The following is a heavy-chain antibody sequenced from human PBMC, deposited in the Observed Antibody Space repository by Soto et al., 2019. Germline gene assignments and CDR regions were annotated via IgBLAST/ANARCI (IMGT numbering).Heavy chain of an antibody. Sequence: PGGSLKISFTFYADSFSTYWIVWVLQMPGKGLDWMGVIYPGDSDTRYSPSFEGQVSISADKSTSTAKLQWDSLKASDTAIYYCARNITEINYGDKGTNDDFDIWGQGTMVTVSS. V-gene: IGHV5-51*01. D-gene: IGHD2-21*01. CDR2: IYPGDSDT. CDR3: ARNITEINYGDKGTNDDFDI. CDR1: ADSFSTYW. J-gene: IGHJ3*02.